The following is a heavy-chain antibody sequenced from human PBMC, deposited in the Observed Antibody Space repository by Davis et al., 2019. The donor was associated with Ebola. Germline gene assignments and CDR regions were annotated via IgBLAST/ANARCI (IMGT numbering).Heavy chain of an antibody. CDR2: INSDGTFT. D-gene: IGHD5-18*01. Sequence: PGGSLRLSCAASVFTFSNYWMYWVRQAPGEGLMCVSRINSDGTFTTYADSVKGRFTISRDNAKNLLYLQMNSLRAEDTAVYYCARDLPGGYSYGGAFDYWGQGTLVTVSS. V-gene: IGHV3-74*01. J-gene: IGHJ4*02. CDR3: ARDLPGGYSYGGAFDY. CDR1: VFTFSNYW.